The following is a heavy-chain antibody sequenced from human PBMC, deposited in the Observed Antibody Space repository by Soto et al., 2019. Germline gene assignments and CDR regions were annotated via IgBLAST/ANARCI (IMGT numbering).Heavy chain of an antibody. Sequence: GGSLRLSCAASGFTFSDYYMSWIRQAPGKGLEWVSYISSSSSYTNYADSVKGRFTISRDNAKNSLYLQMNSLRAEDTAVYYCEREAKRELSQGMEFWGQGTKVTVPS. CDR1: GFTFSDYY. CDR2: ISSSSSYT. J-gene: IGHJ6*02. D-gene: IGHD1-26*01. V-gene: IGHV3-11*06. CDR3: EREAKRELSQGMEF.